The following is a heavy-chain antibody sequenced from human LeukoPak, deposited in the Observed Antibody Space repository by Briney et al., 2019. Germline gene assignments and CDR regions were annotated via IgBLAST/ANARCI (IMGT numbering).Heavy chain of an antibody. J-gene: IGHJ4*02. Sequence: PGGSLRLSCAASGFTFSSYWMSWVRRAPGEGLEWVAKIKQDGSGEYYVDSVKGRFTISRDNAKNSVYLQMSSLRAEDTALYFCARGRYTTGWYPDYFDFWGQGTLVTVSS. D-gene: IGHD6-19*01. CDR3: ARGRYTTGWYPDYFDF. V-gene: IGHV3-7*01. CDR2: IKQDGSGE. CDR1: GFTFSSYW.